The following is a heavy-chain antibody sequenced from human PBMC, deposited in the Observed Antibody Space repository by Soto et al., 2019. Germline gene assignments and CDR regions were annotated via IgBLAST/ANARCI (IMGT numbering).Heavy chain of an antibody. V-gene: IGHV4-30-4*01. CDR3: AREEVRNDFWSGYPIYYYYGMDV. Sequence: SETLSHTGTVSGGSISSGDYYLSWNRQPPGKGLEWIGYIYYSGSTYYNPSLKSRVTISVDTSKNQFSLKLSSVTAADTAVYYCAREEVRNDFWSGYPIYYYYGMDVWGQGTTVTVS. D-gene: IGHD3-3*01. J-gene: IGHJ6*02. CDR2: IYYSGST. CDR1: GGSISSGDYY.